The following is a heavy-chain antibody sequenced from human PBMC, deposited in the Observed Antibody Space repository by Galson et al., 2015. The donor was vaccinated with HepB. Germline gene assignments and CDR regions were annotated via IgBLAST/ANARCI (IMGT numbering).Heavy chain of an antibody. J-gene: IGHJ3*02. CDR2: ISGSGGST. V-gene: IGHV3-23*01. CDR1: GFSFSSYA. CDR3: AKGQRDSRRAAFDI. Sequence: SLRLSCAASGFSFSSYAMSWVRQAPGKGLEWVSGISGSGGSTYYADSVKGRFTISRDNSKNTLFVQMNSLRDEDTAVYYCAKGQRDSRRAAFDIWGQGTMVTVSS. D-gene: IGHD3-22*01.